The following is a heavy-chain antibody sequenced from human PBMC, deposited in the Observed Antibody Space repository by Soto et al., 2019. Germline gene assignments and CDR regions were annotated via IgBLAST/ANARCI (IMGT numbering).Heavy chain of an antibody. CDR2: ISYDGSNK. Sequence: QVQLVESGGGVVQPGRSLRLSCAASGFTFSSYGMHWVRQAPGKGLEWVAVISYDGSNKYYADSVKGRFTISRDNSKNTLYLQMNSLRAEDTAVYYCAKEVWGSGLYLGDYWGQGTLVTVSS. CDR1: GFTFSSYG. J-gene: IGHJ4*02. V-gene: IGHV3-30*18. D-gene: IGHD6-19*01. CDR3: AKEVWGSGLYLGDY.